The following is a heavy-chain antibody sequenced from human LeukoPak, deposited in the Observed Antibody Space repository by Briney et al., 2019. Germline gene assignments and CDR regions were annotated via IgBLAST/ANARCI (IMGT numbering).Heavy chain of an antibody. Sequence: PGGSLRLSCAASGFTFSTYAMSWVRQAPGKGLEWVSGISGSGGSTFYADSVKGRLTISRDNSKNTLYLQMNSLRVEDTAVYYCARDGWVGAPTDYWGQGALVTVSS. D-gene: IGHD1-26*01. CDR1: GFTFSTYA. CDR3: ARDGWVGAPTDY. J-gene: IGHJ4*02. CDR2: ISGSGGST. V-gene: IGHV3-23*01.